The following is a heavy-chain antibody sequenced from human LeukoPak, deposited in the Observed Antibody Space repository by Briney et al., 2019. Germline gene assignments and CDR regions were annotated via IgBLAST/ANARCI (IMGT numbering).Heavy chain of an antibody. V-gene: IGHV1-2*02. CDR1: GYSFTAYY. CDR2: INPNSGDT. CDR3: AREGYSSSWRGYYFDS. J-gene: IGHJ4*02. D-gene: IGHD6-13*01. Sequence: ASVKVSCKTSGYSFTAYYMHWVRQAPGQGLEWMGWINPNSGDTNYAQEFQGRVTMTRDTSISTACMDLNRLTSDDTAVYYCAREGYSSSWRGYYFDSWGQGTLVTVSS.